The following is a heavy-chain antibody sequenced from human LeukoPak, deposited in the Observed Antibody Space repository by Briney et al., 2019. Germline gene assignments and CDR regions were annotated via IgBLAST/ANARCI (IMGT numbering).Heavy chain of an antibody. CDR2: MNPNSGNT. D-gene: IGHD4-23*01. J-gene: IGHJ3*02. CDR3: ARVGDYGGNPDAFDI. CDR1: GYTFTSYD. V-gene: IGHV1-8*03. Sequence: RASVTVSCKASGYTFTSYDINWVRQATGQGLEWMGWMNPNSGNTGYAQKFQGRVTITRNTSISTAYMELSSLRSEDTAVYYCARVGDYGGNPDAFDIWGQGTMVTVSS.